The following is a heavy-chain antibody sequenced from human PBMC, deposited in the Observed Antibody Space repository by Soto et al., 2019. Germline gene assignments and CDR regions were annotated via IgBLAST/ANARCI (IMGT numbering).Heavy chain of an antibody. D-gene: IGHD6-13*01. J-gene: IGHJ4*02. V-gene: IGHV1-46*01. CDR2: INPSGGST. CDR1: GYTFTSYY. CDR3: ARETADSSSWYYFDY. Sequence: ASVKVSCKASGYTFTSYYMHWVRQAPGQGLEWMGIINPSGGSTSYAQKFQGRVTTTRDTSTSTVYMELSSLRSEDTAVYYCARETADSSSWYYFDYWGQGTLVTVSS.